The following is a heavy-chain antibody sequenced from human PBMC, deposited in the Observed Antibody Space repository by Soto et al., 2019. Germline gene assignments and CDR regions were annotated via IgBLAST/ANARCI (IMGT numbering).Heavy chain of an antibody. Sequence: ASVKVSCKASGYTFTSYGISWVRQAPGQGLVWMGWISAYIGNTIYAQKLQGRVTMTTDSSTSTAYMELRSLRSDDTAVYYCARAPESTGYYPFDYWGQGTLVTVSS. CDR1: GYTFTSYG. CDR2: ISAYIGNT. D-gene: IGHD3-9*01. CDR3: ARAPESTGYYPFDY. J-gene: IGHJ4*02. V-gene: IGHV1-18*01.